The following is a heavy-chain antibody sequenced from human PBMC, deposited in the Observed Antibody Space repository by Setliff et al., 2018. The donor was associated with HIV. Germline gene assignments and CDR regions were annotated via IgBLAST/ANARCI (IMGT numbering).Heavy chain of an antibody. CDR2: IHASGKA. CDR3: ATLDPSGGNFLAY. V-gene: IGHV4-4*09. CDR1: GDTDFY. D-gene: IGHD2-21*02. J-gene: IGHJ4*02. Sequence: PSETLSLTCTVSGDTDFYWSWIRQSPGKGLEWIGYIHASGKANYNPSLKSRVTISLDTSKMQFSLSLTSVTAADTAVYYCATLDPSGGNFLAYWGQGTLVTVS.